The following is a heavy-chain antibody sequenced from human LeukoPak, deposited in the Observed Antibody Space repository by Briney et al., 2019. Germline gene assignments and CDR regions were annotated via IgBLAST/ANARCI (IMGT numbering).Heavy chain of an antibody. CDR2: TYYRSECHN. CDR1: VDSPSSNSAA. D-gene: IGHD4-17*01. CDR3: ARIVRYYGYYSTDV. Sequence: QTPSPTSALSVDSPSSNSAAWNCIRQPPSRGLEWLGRTYYRSECHNDYAVSVRTRITINPETTNAQFPLQLNTVTPAMQTGYYCARIVRYYGYYSTDVWGKGTTVTASS. J-gene: IGHJ6*03. V-gene: IGHV6-1*01.